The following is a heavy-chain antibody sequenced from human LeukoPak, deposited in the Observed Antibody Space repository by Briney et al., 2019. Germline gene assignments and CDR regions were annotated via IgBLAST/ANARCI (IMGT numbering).Heavy chain of an antibody. J-gene: IGHJ4*02. CDR1: GFTFSSYS. CDR2: ISSSSTI. V-gene: IGHV3-48*01. D-gene: IGHD5-24*01. CDR3: ARDYGDGYNPPDY. Sequence: GGSLRLSCAASGFTFSSYSMNWVRQAPGKGLEWVSYISSSSTIYYADSVKGRFTISRDNAKNSLYLQMNSLRAEDTAVYYCARDYGDGYNPPDYWGQGTLVTVSS.